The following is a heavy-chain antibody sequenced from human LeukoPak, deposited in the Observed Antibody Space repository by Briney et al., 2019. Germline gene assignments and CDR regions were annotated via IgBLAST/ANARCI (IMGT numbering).Heavy chain of an antibody. CDR3: ARGGEPYHFDY. CDR2: IWYDGSNK. Sequence: GRSLRLSCAASGFTFSTYGMHWVRQAPGKGLEWVAVIWYDGSNKYYVDSVKGRFTISRDNSKNTLYLQMNSLRAEDTAVYYCARGGEPYHFDYWGQGTLVTVSS. V-gene: IGHV3-33*01. CDR1: GFTFSTYG. J-gene: IGHJ4*02. D-gene: IGHD2-21*01.